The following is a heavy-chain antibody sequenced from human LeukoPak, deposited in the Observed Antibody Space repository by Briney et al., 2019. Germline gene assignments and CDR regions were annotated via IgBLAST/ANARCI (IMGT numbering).Heavy chain of an antibody. CDR1: GGSINNYY. Sequence: PSETLSLTCIVSGGSINNYYWSWIRQPAGKGLEWIGRIYDSGDSFYNPSLKSRVTMSVDTSKNQFSLKLTSVTAADTAVYYCARHCSSTSCLNYYYYGMDVWGQGTTVTVSS. CDR3: ARHCSSTSCLNYYYYGMDV. J-gene: IGHJ6*02. CDR2: IYDSGDS. D-gene: IGHD2-2*01. V-gene: IGHV4-4*07.